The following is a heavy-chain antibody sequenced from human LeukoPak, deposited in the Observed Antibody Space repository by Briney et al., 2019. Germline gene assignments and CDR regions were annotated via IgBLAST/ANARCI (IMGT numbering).Heavy chain of an antibody. CDR1: GFTFSNAW. V-gene: IGHV3-15*01. Sequence: GGSLRLSCAASGFTFSNAWMSWVRQAPGKGLEWVGRIKSKTDGGTTDYTAPVKGRFTISRDDSKNTLYLQMNSLKTEDTAVYYFTTEPFGFNGDYYTPWNYWGQGTLVTVSS. CDR2: IKSKTDGGTT. D-gene: IGHD4-17*01. J-gene: IGHJ4*02. CDR3: TTEPFGFNGDYYTPWNY.